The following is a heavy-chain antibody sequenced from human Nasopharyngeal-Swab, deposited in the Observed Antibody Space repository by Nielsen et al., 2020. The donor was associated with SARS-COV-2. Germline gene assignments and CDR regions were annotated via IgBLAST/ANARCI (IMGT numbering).Heavy chain of an antibody. D-gene: IGHD6-6*01. J-gene: IGHJ4*02. CDR2: IYYSGGT. CDR3: ARGGAARPGFDY. Sequence: RQAPGKGLEWIGYIYYSGGTYYNPSLKSRATISVDTSKNQFSLKLSSVTAADTAVYYCARGGAARPGFDYWGQGTLVTVSS. V-gene: IGHV4-31*02.